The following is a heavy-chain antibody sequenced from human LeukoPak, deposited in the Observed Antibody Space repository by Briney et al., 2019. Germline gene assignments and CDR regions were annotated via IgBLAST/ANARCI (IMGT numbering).Heavy chain of an antibody. CDR1: GGSFSGYY. CDR3: ARDRENDPYAFDI. V-gene: IGHV4-34*01. J-gene: IGHJ3*02. D-gene: IGHD3-16*01. Sequence: SETLSLTCAVYGGSFSGYYWSWIRQPPGKGLEWIGEINHSGSTNYNPSLKSRVTISVDTSKNQFSLKLSSVTAADTAVYYCARDRENDPYAFDIWGQGTMVTVSS. CDR2: INHSGST.